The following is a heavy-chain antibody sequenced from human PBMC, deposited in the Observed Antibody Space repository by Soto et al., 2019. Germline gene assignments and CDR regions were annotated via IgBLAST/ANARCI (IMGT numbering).Heavy chain of an antibody. Sequence: SETLSLTCTVSGGSISSYYWSWIRQPPGKGLEWIGYIYYSGSTNYNPSLKSRVTISVDTSKNQFSLKLSSVTAADTAVYYCARQGDYDILTGYYYYYYMDVWGKGTTVTVSS. CDR2: IYYSGST. J-gene: IGHJ6*03. CDR1: GGSISSYY. V-gene: IGHV4-59*08. D-gene: IGHD3-9*01. CDR3: ARQGDYDILTGYYYYYYMDV.